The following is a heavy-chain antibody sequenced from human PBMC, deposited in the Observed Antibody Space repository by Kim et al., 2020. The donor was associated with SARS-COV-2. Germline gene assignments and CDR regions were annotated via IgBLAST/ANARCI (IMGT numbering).Heavy chain of an antibody. CDR2: IYTSGST. CDR1: GGSISSYY. D-gene: IGHD3-9*01. CDR3: ARDVSLEYFDWLFHDAFDI. J-gene: IGHJ3*02. V-gene: IGHV4-4*07. Sequence: SETLSLTCTVSGGSISSYYWSWIRQPAGKGLEWIGRIYTSGSTNYNPSLKSRVTMSVDTSKNQFSLKLSSVTAADTAVYYCARDVSLEYFDWLFHDAFDIWGQGTMVTVSS.